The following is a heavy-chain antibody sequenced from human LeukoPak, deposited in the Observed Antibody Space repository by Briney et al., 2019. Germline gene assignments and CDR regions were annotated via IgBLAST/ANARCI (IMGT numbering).Heavy chain of an antibody. CDR3: AKHYTGSPYNHGLDC. J-gene: IGHJ4*02. CDR1: GGSISSSSYY. Sequence: PSETLSLTCTVSGGSISSSSYYWGWIRQPPGKGLEWIGSIYYSGSTYSNPSLKSRVSISVDTSKNQFSLKLSSVTAADTALYYCAKHYTGSPYNHGLDCWGQGTLVTVSS. V-gene: IGHV4-39*01. CDR2: IYYSGST. D-gene: IGHD3-10*01.